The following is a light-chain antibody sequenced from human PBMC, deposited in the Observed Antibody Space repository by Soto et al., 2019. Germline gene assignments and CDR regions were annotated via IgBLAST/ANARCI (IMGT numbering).Light chain of an antibody. CDR2: GVS. V-gene: IGKV3-20*01. CDR1: QSVSSSY. CDR3: QQYGDSPLT. J-gene: IGKJ4*01. Sequence: EIVLTQSPGTLSLSPGERATLSCRASQSVSSSYLAWYQQKPGQAPRLLIYGVSSRATGIPDRFSGSGAGTDFTLTISRLEPEDFAVYYCQQYGDSPLTFGGGTKVDTK.